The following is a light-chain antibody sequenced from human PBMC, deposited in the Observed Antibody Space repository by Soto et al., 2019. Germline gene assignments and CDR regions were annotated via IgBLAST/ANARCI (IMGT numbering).Light chain of an antibody. CDR1: SSDVGSYNL. J-gene: IGLJ1*01. CDR2: EGT. CDR3: YSYAGENLYV. Sequence: QSVLTQPASVSASPGQSITIPCTGTSSDVGSYNLVSWFQQHPGKVPKLLIYEGTKRPSGLSDRFSGSKSGNTVSLTISGLQAEDEADYYCYSYAGENLYVFGTGTKVTV. V-gene: IGLV2-23*01.